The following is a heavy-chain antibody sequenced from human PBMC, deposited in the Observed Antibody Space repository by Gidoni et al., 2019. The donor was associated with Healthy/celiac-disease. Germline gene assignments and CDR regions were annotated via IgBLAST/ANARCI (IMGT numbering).Heavy chain of an antibody. CDR3: ARGGNSSGYYYHY. J-gene: IGHJ4*02. D-gene: IGHD3-22*01. CDR1: GGSFSGYY. Sequence: QVHLQQWGAGLLKPSETLSLTFAISGGSFSGYYWSWIRQPPGKGMEWIGEINHSGSTNYNPSLKSRVTISVDTSKNQFSLKLSSVTAADTAVYYCARGGNSSGYYYHYWGQGTLVTVSS. CDR2: INHSGST. V-gene: IGHV4-34*01.